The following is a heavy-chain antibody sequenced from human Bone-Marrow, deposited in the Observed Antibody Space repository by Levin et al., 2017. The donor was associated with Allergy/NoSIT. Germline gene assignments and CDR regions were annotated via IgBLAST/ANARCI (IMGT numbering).Heavy chain of an antibody. CDR3: ARESRYFDWLFPSYFDY. D-gene: IGHD3-9*01. V-gene: IGHV3-7*01. CDR2: IKQDGSEK. Sequence: GESLKISCAASGFTFSSYWMSWVRQAPGKGLEWVANIKQDGSEKYYVDSVKGRFTISRDNVKNSLYLQMNSLRAEDTAVYYCARESRYFDWLFPSYFDYWGQGTLVTVSS. J-gene: IGHJ4*02. CDR1: GFTFSSYW.